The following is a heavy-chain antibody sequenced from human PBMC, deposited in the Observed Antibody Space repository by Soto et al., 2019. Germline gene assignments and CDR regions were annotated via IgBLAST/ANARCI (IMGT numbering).Heavy chain of an antibody. J-gene: IGHJ4*02. V-gene: IGHV1-69*06. CDR1: GGTFSSYA. CDR3: ASGKAATVPLYYFDY. CDR2: IIPIFGTA. D-gene: IGHD2-15*01. Sequence: SVKVSCKASGGTFSSYAISWVRQAPGQGLEWMGGIIPIFGTANYAQKFQGRVTITADKSTSTAYMELSSLRSEDTAVYYCASGKAATVPLYYFDYWGQGTLVTVSS.